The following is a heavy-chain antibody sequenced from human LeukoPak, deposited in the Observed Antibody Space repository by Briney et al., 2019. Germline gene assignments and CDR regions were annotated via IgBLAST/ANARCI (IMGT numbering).Heavy chain of an antibody. CDR3: ARAGDCGYLWFDP. CDR2: IYYSGST. Sequence: PSQTLSLTCTVSGGSISSGDYYWSWIRQPSGKGLEWIGYIYYSGSTYYNPSLKSRVTISVDTSKNQFSLKLSSVTAADTAVYCCARAGDCGYLWFDPWGQGTLVTVSS. CDR1: GGSISSGDYY. D-gene: IGHD2-21*01. J-gene: IGHJ5*02. V-gene: IGHV4-30-4*01.